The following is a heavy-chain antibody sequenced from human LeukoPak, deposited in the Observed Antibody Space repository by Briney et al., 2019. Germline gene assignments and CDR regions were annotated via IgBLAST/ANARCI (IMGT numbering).Heavy chain of an antibody. J-gene: IGHJ2*01. V-gene: IGHV2-5*01. Sequence: SGPTLVKPPHTLTLTCTFSGFSLSTSAVGVGWIRQPPGKALEWLALIYWNDYKRYSPSLKSRLTITKDTSKNQVVLTMTNMDPVDTATYYCARSPEIIPHTVYFDLWGRGTLVTVSS. D-gene: IGHD1-14*01. CDR3: ARSPEIIPHTVYFDL. CDR2: IYWNDYK. CDR1: GFSLSTSAVG.